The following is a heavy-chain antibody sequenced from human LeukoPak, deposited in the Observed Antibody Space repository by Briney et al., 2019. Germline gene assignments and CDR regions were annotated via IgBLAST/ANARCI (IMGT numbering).Heavy chain of an antibody. CDR1: GFTFSNYA. CDR3: AKYNGQLLKQWYYDY. D-gene: IGHD1-26*01. Sequence: TGGSLRLSCAASGFTFSNYAMSWVRQAPGKGLEWVSSIDKNDATTNYADSVRGRFTISRDNSKNTLHLQMSSLRAEDTAVYYCAKYNGQLLKQWYYDYWGQGTLVTVSS. CDR2: IDKNDATT. V-gene: IGHV3-23*01. J-gene: IGHJ4*02.